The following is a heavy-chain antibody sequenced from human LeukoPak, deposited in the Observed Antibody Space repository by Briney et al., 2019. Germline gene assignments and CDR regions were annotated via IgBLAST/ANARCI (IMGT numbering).Heavy chain of an antibody. D-gene: IGHD4-17*01. Sequence: GGSLRLSCAASGFSFISYGMHWVREAPGKGLEWVGGISDDGRRKDYADSVKGRFTISRDNSKDTLYLQMNSLRAEDTAVYYCAKRPSDYGDYVSYFDYWGQGTLVTVSS. CDR3: AKRPSDYGDYVSYFDY. J-gene: IGHJ4*02. V-gene: IGHV3-30*18. CDR1: GFSFISYG. CDR2: ISDDGRRK.